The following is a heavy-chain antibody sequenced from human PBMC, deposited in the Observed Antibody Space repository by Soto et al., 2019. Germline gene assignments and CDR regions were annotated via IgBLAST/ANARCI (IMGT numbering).Heavy chain of an antibody. D-gene: IGHD5-12*01. CDR2: ISGSGGST. J-gene: IGHJ4*02. Sequence: PGGALRLSCAASGFTFSSYAMSWVRQAPGKGLEWVSAISGSGGSTYYADSVKGRFTISRDNSKNTLYLQMNSLRAEDTAVYYCAKDVEMATITCFDYWGQGTLVTVSS. CDR1: GFTFSSYA. CDR3: AKDVEMATITCFDY. V-gene: IGHV3-23*01.